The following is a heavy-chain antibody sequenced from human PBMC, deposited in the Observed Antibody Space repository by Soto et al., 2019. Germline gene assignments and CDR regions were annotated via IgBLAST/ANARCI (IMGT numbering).Heavy chain of an antibody. CDR2: INHSGST. Sequence: SETLSLTCAVYGVSFSGYYWTWIRQPPGKGLEWIGEINHSGSTNYNPSLKSRVTISVDTSKNQFPLKLSSVTAADTAVYYCARGGGYSGYGVVWVKGTTVTVSS. CDR1: GVSFSGYY. D-gene: IGHD5-12*01. V-gene: IGHV4-34*01. J-gene: IGHJ6*04. CDR3: ARGGGYSGYGVV.